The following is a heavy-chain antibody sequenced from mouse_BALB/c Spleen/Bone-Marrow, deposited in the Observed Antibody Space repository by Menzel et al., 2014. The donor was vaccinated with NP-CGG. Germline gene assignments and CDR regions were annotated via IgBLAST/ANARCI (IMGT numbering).Heavy chain of an antibody. CDR1: GYTFTSYW. CDR2: MDPSDSET. V-gene: IGHV1-74*01. J-gene: IGHJ4*01. D-gene: IGHD2-2*01. Sequence: QXQLQQXGAELVKPGAPVKLSCKASGYTFTSYWMNWVKQRPGRGLEWIGRMDPSDSETHYNQKFKDKATLTVDKSSSTAYIQLSSLTSEDSAVYYCARALGXGYYYAXDYWX. CDR3: ARALGXGYYYAXDY.